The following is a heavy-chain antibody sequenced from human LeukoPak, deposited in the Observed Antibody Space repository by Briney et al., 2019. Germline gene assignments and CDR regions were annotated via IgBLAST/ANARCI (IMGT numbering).Heavy chain of an antibody. CDR3: AVRGRDYYYDSSGYSDY. CDR2: ISSSSSYI. Sequence: PGGSLRLSCAASGFTFSSYSMNWVRQAPGKGLEWVSYISSSSSYIYYADSVKGRFTISRDNAKNSLYLQMNSLRAEDTAVYYCAVRGRDYYYDSSGYSDYWGQGTLVTVSS. J-gene: IGHJ4*02. V-gene: IGHV3-21*05. D-gene: IGHD3-22*01. CDR1: GFTFSSYS.